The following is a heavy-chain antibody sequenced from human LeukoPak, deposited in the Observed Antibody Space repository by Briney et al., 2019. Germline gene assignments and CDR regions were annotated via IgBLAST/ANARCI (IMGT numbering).Heavy chain of an antibody. V-gene: IGHV1-2*04. CDR2: INPNSGGT. J-gene: IGHJ6*02. CDR3: ARDGPYYDFWSGYYGHYYYGMDV. D-gene: IGHD3-3*01. CDR1: GYTFTGYY. Sequence: ASVTVSCTASGYTFTGYYMHWVRQAPGQGLEWMGWINPNSGGTNYAQKFQGWVTMTRDTSISTAYMELSRLRTDDTAVYYCARDGPYYDFWSGYYGHYYYGMDVWGQGTTVTASS.